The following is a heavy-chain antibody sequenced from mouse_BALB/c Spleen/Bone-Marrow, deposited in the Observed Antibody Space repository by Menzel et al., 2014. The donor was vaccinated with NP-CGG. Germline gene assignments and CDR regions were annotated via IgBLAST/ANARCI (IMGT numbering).Heavy chain of an antibody. CDR3: ARKKYGIPYAMDY. CDR2: ISCYNGAT. Sequence: LVKTGASVKISCKASGYSFTGYYMHWVKRSHGKSLEWIGYISCYNGATSYNQKFKGKATFTVDTSSSTAYMQFNSLTSEDSAVYYCARKKYGIPYAMDYWGQGTSVTASS. V-gene: IGHV1S34*01. D-gene: IGHD2-10*02. J-gene: IGHJ4*01. CDR1: GYSFTGYY.